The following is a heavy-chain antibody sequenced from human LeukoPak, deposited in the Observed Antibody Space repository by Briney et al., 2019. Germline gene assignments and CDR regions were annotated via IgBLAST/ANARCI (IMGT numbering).Heavy chain of an antibody. CDR3: ASRGVVRVFDY. Sequence: SETLSLTCGVSGGSIRSNRYYWGWIRQAPGKGLEWIATIYNSGTTYYNPSFKSRVTISADTSKNQFSLKLSSVTAADTAVYYYASRGVVRVFDYWGQGTLVTVSS. CDR1: GGSIRSNRYY. J-gene: IGHJ4*02. V-gene: IGHV4-39*01. CDR2: IYNSGTT. D-gene: IGHD2-2*01.